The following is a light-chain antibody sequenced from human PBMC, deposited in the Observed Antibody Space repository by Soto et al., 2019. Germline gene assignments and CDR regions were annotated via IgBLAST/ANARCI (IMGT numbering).Light chain of an antibody. CDR2: SNN. J-gene: IGLJ1*01. Sequence: QSVLTQPPSASGTPGQRVTISCSGSSSNIGSNTVNWYQQLPGTAHKLLIYSNNQRPSGVPDRFSGSKSGTSASLAISGLQSGDEADYYCAAWDDRLNGYVFGTGTKLTVL. CDR3: AAWDDRLNGYV. V-gene: IGLV1-44*01. CDR1: SSNIGSNT.